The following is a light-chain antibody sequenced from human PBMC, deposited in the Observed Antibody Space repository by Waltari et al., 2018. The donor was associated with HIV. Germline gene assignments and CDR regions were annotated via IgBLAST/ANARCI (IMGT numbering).Light chain of an antibody. CDR1: QDIRNY. J-gene: IGKJ2*01. CDR3: QQYYSTPYT. Sequence: DIQMTQSPSSLSASVGDRVTITCQASQDIRNYLNWYQQKPGKAPNLLIYDTSNLQGGVPSRFSGSGSGTDFTFTIRSLQPEDVATYYCQQYYSTPYTFGQGTKLEIK. CDR2: DTS. V-gene: IGKV1-33*01.